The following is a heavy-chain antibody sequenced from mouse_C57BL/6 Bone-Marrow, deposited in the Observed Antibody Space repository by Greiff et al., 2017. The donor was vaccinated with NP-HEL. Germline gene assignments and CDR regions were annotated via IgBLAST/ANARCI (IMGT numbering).Heavy chain of an antibody. Sequence: VKLQESGAELARPGASVKLSCKASGYTFTSYGISWVKQRTGQGLEWIGEIYPRSGNTYYNEKFKGKATLTADKSSSTAYMELRSLTSEDSAVYFCARARVWLRGYFDVWGTGTTVTVSS. J-gene: IGHJ1*03. CDR1: GYTFTSYG. CDR2: IYPRSGNT. CDR3: ARARVWLRGYFDV. D-gene: IGHD2-2*01. V-gene: IGHV1-81*01.